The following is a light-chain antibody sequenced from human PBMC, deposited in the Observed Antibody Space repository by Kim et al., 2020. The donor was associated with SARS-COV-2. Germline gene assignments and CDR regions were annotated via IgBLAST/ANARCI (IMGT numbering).Light chain of an antibody. J-gene: IGLJ3*02. CDR1: SANIGAGYE. Sequence: TRSSTGSSANIGAGYEVHWYQQLPGTAPRLLIYGNFNRPSGVPDRFSASKSGTSASLAITDLQADDEADYYCQSYDSSPPTWVFGGGTKVTVL. CDR2: GNF. V-gene: IGLV1-40*01. CDR3: QSYDSSPPTWV.